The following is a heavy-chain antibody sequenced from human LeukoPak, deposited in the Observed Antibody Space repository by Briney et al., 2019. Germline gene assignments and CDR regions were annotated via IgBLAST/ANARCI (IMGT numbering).Heavy chain of an antibody. Sequence: GGSLRLSCAASGFTFSSYTMNWVRQPPGKGLEWVSNIGTSSTTIYYANSVKGRFTISRDNSKNTLYLQMNSLRAEDTAEYYCAKALGYDRHDAFDIWGQGTMVTVSS. CDR1: GFTFSSYT. J-gene: IGHJ3*02. CDR2: IGTSSTTI. CDR3: AKALGYDRHDAFDI. D-gene: IGHD5-12*01. V-gene: IGHV3-48*01.